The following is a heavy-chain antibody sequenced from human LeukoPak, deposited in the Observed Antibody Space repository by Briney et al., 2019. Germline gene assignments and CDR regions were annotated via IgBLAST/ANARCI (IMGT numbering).Heavy chain of an antibody. D-gene: IGHD2-15*01. V-gene: IGHV4-61*02. CDR2: IYTSGST. J-gene: IGHJ4*02. CDR1: AGSISSGSYY. CDR3: ARTPSGKVGVDY. Sequence: SETLSLTCAVSAGSISSGSYYWSWIRQPAGKGLEWIGRIYTSGSTNYNPSLKSRVTISVDTSKNQFSLKLSSVTAADTAVYYCARTPSGKVGVDYWGQGTLVTVSS.